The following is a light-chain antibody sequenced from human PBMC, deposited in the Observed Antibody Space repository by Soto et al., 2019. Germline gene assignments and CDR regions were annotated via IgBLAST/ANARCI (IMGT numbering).Light chain of an antibody. J-gene: IGKJ5*01. Sequence: DIQMTQSPSSLSAAFGDRVTITFRASQTISSHLNWYQQKPGIAPKLLIYSASSLQSGVPSRFSGSGSGTDFTLTISTLQPEDFATYYCQQYYSTPITFGQGTRLEIK. V-gene: IGKV1-39*01. CDR2: SAS. CDR1: QTISSH. CDR3: QQYYSTPIT.